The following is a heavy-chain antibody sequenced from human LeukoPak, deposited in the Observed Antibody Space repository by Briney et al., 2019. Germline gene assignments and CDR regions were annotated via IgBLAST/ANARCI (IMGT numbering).Heavy chain of an antibody. CDR1: GGSIGSSSYY. CDR2: IFRTGST. J-gene: IGHJ5*01. D-gene: IGHD3-10*01. V-gene: IGHV4-39*02. CDR3: ARRVGCYGSESLSDFDP. Sequence: SETLSLTCTVSGGSIGSSSYYWGWIRQPPGKGLEWIGSIFRTGSTYYTPSLKSRVSISVDTSKNHFVRHLTSVTAADPAVYFGARRVGCYGSESLSDFDPWGQGILVSVSS.